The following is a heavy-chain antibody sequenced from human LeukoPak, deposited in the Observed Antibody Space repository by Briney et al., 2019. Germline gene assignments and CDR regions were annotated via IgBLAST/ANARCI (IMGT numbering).Heavy chain of an antibody. CDR2: ISSSSSYI. V-gene: IGHV3-21*01. Sequence: GGSLRPSCAASGFTFSSYSMNWVRQAPGKGLEWVSSISSSSSYIYYADSVKGRFTISRDNAKNSLYLQMNSLRAEDTAVYYCARGETGEDTNWFDPWGQGTLVTVSS. J-gene: IGHJ5*02. CDR3: ARGETGEDTNWFDP. CDR1: GFTFSSYS.